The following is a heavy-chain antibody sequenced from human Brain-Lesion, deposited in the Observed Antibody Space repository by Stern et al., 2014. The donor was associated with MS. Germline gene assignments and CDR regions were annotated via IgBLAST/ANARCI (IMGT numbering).Heavy chain of an antibody. J-gene: IGHJ4*02. CDR3: ARASGLFEY. Sequence: HLVESGPGLVKPSETLSLTCTVSGGSISRSTYYWGWLRLSPGKGLEWIGSVYYNPSLKSRVTISVHMPTNQVSLQLASVTAADTGLYYCARASGLFEYWGQGVLVTVSS. D-gene: IGHD3-16*01. V-gene: IGHV4-39*01. CDR1: GGSISRSTYY. CDR2: VY.